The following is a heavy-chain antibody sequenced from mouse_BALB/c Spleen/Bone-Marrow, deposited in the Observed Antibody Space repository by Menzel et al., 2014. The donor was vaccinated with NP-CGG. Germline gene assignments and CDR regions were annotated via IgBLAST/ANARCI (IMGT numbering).Heavy chain of an antibody. Sequence: VQLQQSGVELVRPGASVKLSCKASGYTFXSYWMNWVKQRPEQGLEWIGRIDPYDSETHYNQKFKDKAILTVDKSSSTAYMQLSSLTSEDSAVYYCARGRDYDVFSYWGQGTLVTVSA. CDR3: ARGRDYDVFSY. CDR2: IDPYDSET. D-gene: IGHD2-4*01. CDR1: GYTFXSYW. J-gene: IGHJ3*01. V-gene: IGHV1-52*01.